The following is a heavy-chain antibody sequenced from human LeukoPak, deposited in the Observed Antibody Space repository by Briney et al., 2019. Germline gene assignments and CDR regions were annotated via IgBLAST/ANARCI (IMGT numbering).Heavy chain of an antibody. D-gene: IGHD2-15*01. CDR1: GGTFSSYA. J-gene: IGHJ4*02. CDR2: IIPILGIA. V-gene: IGHV1-69*04. Sequence: SVKVSCKASGGTFSSYAISWVRQAPGQGLEWMGRIIPILGIANYAQKFQGRVTITADKSTSTAYMELSSLRSEDTAVYYCARELLVALTGYDYWGQGTLVTVSS. CDR3: ARELLVALTGYDY.